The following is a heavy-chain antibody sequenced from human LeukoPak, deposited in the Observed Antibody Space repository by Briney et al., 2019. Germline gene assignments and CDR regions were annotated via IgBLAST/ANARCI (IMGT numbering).Heavy chain of an antibody. V-gene: IGHV3-21*01. CDR3: ARAKIVVVPAARAKYYFDY. J-gene: IGHJ4*02. D-gene: IGHD2-2*01. Sequence: GGSLRLSCAASGFTFSSYSMNWVRRAPGKGLEWVSSISSSSSYIYYADSVKGRFTISRDNAKNSLYLQMNSLRAEDTAVYYCARAKIVVVPAARAKYYFDYWGQGTLVTVSS. CDR2: ISSSSSYI. CDR1: GFTFSSYS.